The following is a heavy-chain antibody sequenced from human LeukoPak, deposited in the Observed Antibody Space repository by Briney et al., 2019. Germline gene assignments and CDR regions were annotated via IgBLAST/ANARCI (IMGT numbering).Heavy chain of an antibody. V-gene: IGHV4-59*08. CDR1: GGSISSYY. CDR2: IYYSGST. CDR3: ARTTQYSSGWYEIDY. J-gene: IGHJ4*02. D-gene: IGHD6-19*01. Sequence: PSETLSLTCTVSGGSISSYYWSWIRQPPGRGLEWIGYIYYSGSTNYNPSLKSRVTISVDTSKNQFSLKLSSVTAADTAVYYCARTTQYSSGWYEIDYWGQGTLVTVSS.